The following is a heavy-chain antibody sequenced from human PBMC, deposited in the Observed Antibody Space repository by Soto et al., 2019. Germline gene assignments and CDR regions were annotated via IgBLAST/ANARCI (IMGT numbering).Heavy chain of an antibody. V-gene: IGHV3-33*01. CDR3: ARDRTYSAHDSGSYYKTYYYYGMDV. Sequence: GGSLRLSCAASGFTFSSYGMHWVRQAPGKGLEWVAVIWYDGSNKYYADSVKGRFTISRDNSKNTLYLQMNSLRAEDTAVYYCARDRTYSAHDSGSYYKTYYYYGMDVWGQGTTVTVSS. CDR2: IWYDGSNK. CDR1: GFTFSSYG. J-gene: IGHJ6*02. D-gene: IGHD3-10*01.